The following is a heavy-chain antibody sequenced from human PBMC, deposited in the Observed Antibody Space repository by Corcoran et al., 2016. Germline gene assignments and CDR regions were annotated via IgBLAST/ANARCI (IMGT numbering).Heavy chain of an antibody. V-gene: IGHV3-15*07. CDR1: GFTFSNAW. CDR2: LKSKGAGGST. J-gene: IGHJ1*01. D-gene: IGHD2-21*02. Sequence: EVQLVESGGGLVKPGGSLRLSCVTSGFTFSNAWMNWVRQAPGKGLEWVGRLKSKGAGGSTDYAAPVKGRFTISRDDSTNTVYVQMNSLKLEDTGVYYRVTSEALCGCYCYKFWGQGTLVTVSS. CDR3: VTSEALCGCYCYKF.